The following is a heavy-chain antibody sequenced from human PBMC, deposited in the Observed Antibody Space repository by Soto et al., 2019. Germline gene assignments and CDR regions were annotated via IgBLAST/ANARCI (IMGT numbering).Heavy chain of an antibody. V-gene: IGHV3-66*01. CDR1: GFTVSSNY. D-gene: IGHD3-16*01. CDR3: AREGDDSKRNHAFYI. CDR2: IYSGGST. Sequence: EVQLVESGGGLVQPGGSLRLSCAASGFTVSSNYMSWVRQAPGKGLEWVSVIYSGGSTYYADSVKGRFTISRDNSKNTLYLQMNSLRAVDTAVYYCAREGDDSKRNHAFYIWGQGTMVTVSS. J-gene: IGHJ3*02.